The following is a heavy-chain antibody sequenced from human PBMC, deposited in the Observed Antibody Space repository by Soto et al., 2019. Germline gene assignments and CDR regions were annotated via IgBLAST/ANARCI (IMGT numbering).Heavy chain of an antibody. CDR1: GYTFTSYG. D-gene: IGHD2-8*01. CDR2: ISAYNGNT. J-gene: IGHJ4*02. CDR3: ARDRDRVLYYLDFDY. Sequence: ASVKVSCKASGYTFTSYGISWVRQAPGQGLEWMGWISAYNGNTNYAQKLQGRVTMTTDTSTSTAYMELRSLRSDDTAVYYCARDRDRVLYYLDFDYWGQGTLVTVSS. V-gene: IGHV1-18*01.